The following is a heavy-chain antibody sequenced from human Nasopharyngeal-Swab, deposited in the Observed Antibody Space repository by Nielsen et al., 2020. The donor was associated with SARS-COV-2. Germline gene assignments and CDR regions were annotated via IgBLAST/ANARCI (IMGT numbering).Heavy chain of an antibody. Sequence: GGSLRLSCAVSGFTFNNYGMHWVRQAPGKGLEWVALISYEGSLKYYADSVKGRFTISRDSSKNTVYLQMNSLRPEDTAVYYCARDGLDYDFWSAYFMDVWGQGTTVTVSS. CDR1: GFTFNNYG. CDR2: ISYEGSLK. V-gene: IGHV3-30*03. J-gene: IGHJ6*02. D-gene: IGHD3-3*01. CDR3: ARDGLDYDFWSAYFMDV.